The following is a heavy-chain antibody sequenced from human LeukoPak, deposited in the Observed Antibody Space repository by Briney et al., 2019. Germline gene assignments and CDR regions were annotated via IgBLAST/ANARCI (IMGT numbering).Heavy chain of an antibody. Sequence: ASVKVSCKASGYTFTGYYMHWVRQAPGQGLEWKGRINPNSGGTNYAQKFQGRVTMTRDTSISTAYMELSSLRSEDTAVYYCASASRGGWNDYWGQGTLVTVSS. V-gene: IGHV1-2*06. CDR3: ASASRGGWNDY. CDR1: GYTFTGYY. J-gene: IGHJ4*02. CDR2: INPNSGGT. D-gene: IGHD3-10*01.